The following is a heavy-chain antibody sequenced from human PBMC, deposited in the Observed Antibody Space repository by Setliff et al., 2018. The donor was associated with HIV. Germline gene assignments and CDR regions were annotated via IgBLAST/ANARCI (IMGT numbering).Heavy chain of an antibody. CDR1: GVSINSFY. J-gene: IGHJ4*02. D-gene: IGHD2-21*02. CDR3: ATLDPSGGNFLAY. Sequence: TLSLTCTVSGVSINSFYWSWIRQPPGKGLEWIGYIYTSGSTNYNPSLKSRVTISLDTSKMQFSLHLTSVTAADTAVYYCATLDPSGGNFLAYWGQGTLVTVSS. CDR2: IYTSGST. V-gene: IGHV4-4*09.